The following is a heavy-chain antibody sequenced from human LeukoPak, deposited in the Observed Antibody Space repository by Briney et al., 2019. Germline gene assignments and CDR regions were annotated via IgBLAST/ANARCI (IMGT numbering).Heavy chain of an antibody. J-gene: IGHJ3*02. Sequence: SETLSLTCAVYGGSFSGYYWSWIRQPPGKGLGWIGEINHSGSTNYNPSLKSRVTISVDTSKNQFSLKLSSVTAADTAVYYCARELYSSGYHDAFDIWGQGTMVTVSS. CDR1: GGSFSGYY. CDR3: ARELYSSGYHDAFDI. D-gene: IGHD3-22*01. V-gene: IGHV4-34*01. CDR2: INHSGST.